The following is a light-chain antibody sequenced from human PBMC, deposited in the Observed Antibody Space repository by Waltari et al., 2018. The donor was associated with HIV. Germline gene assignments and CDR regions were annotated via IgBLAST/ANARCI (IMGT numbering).Light chain of an antibody. CDR1: SSDIGAYDF. Sequence: QSALTQPPSASGSLGQSVTISCTGSSSDIGAYDFVSWFQQHPHRAPKLLLYEVTRRPATVSDRFSGSRSGNPAFLTVAGLQQDDEAAYFCSSYGDSLRVLFGGGTNVTVL. J-gene: IGLJ3*02. V-gene: IGLV2-8*01. CDR3: SSYGDSLRVL. CDR2: EVT.